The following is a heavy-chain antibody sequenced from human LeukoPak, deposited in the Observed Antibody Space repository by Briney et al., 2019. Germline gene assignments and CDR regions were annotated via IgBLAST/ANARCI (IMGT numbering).Heavy chain of an antibody. J-gene: IGHJ6*03. CDR1: GYSLSYYW. Sequence: GESLKISCKGSGYSLSYYWIGWVRQMPGKGLGWMGIIYPGDSDTRYSPSFQGQVTISADKSISTAYLQWSSLKASDTAIYYCARQKYSSASYYYYMDVWGKGTTVTVSS. V-gene: IGHV5-51*01. D-gene: IGHD6-6*01. CDR3: ARQKYSSASYYYYMDV. CDR2: IYPGDSDT.